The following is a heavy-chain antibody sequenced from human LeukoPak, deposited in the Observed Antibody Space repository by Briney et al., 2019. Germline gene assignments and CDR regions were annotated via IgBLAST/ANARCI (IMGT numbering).Heavy chain of an antibody. J-gene: IGHJ4*02. Sequence: ASVKVSCKASGYTFTSYGISWVRQAPGQGLEWMGWISAYNGNTNYAQKLQGRVTMTTDTSTSTAYMELRSLRSDDTAVYYCAREVPYDTSVYYQPFDYWGQGTLVTVSP. CDR2: ISAYNGNT. CDR3: AREVPYDTSVYYQPFDY. D-gene: IGHD3-22*01. CDR1: GYTFTSYG. V-gene: IGHV1-18*01.